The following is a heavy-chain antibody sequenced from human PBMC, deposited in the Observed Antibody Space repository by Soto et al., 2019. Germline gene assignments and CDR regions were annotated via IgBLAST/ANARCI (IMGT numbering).Heavy chain of an antibody. D-gene: IGHD3-3*01. Sequence: ASVKVSCKASGYTFTSYGISWVRQAPGQGLEWMGWISAYNGNTNYAQKLQGRVTMTTDTSTSTAYMELTSLRSDDTAVYYCARDLRITIMGVVMPPELYGLDVWG. CDR1: GYTFTSYG. CDR3: ARDLRITIMGVVMPPELYGLDV. V-gene: IGHV1-18*01. CDR2: ISAYNGNT. J-gene: IGHJ6*02.